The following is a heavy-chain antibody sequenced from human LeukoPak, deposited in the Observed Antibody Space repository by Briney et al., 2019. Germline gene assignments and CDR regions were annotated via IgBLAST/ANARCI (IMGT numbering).Heavy chain of an antibody. D-gene: IGHD2-8*02. V-gene: IGHV3-53*04. Sequence: GGSLRLSCAASDFNVSSNYMSWVRQAPGKGLEWLSVLYGAGNTYYTDSVEGRFTISRHDSHNTLFLQMNSLRPEDTALYFCARGGTPGFGTGRIDLWGQGTWVTVSS. CDR3: ARGGTPGFGTGRIDL. CDR2: LYGAGNT. J-gene: IGHJ5*02. CDR1: DFNVSSNY.